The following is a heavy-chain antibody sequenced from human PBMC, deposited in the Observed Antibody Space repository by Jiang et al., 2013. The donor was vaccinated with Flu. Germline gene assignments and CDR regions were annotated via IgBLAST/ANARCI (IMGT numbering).Heavy chain of an antibody. Sequence: QSGSELKKPGASVKVSCKASGYTFTTYAMNWMRQAPGQGLEWMGWINTNTGNPRYGQGFTGRFVFSLDTSVSTAYLQISSLKAEDTAVYYCARSDWLPTPLFDYWGQGTLVTVSS. CDR2: INTNTGNP. V-gene: IGHV7-4-1*02. CDR1: GYTFTTYA. CDR3: ARSDWLPTPLFDY. D-gene: IGHD3-9*01. J-gene: IGHJ4*02.